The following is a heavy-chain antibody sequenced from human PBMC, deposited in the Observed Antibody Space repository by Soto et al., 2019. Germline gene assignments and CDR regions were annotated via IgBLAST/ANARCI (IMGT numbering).Heavy chain of an antibody. CDR2: INAGNGNT. V-gene: IGHV1-3*01. Sequence: ASVKVSCKASGYTFTSYAMHWVRQAPGQRLEWMGWINAGNGNTKYSQKFQGRVTITRDTSASTAYMELSSLRSEDTAVYYSGNTNYNPSLKSRVTISVDTSKNQFSLKLSSVTAADTAVYYCARDAGIVAPDYDFWSGDYYYGMDVWGQGTTVTVSS. J-gene: IGHJ6*02. CDR1: GYTFTSYA. CDR3: GNTNYNPSLKSRVTISVDTSKNQFSLKLSSVTAADTAVYYCARDAGIVAPDYDFWSGDYYYGMDV. D-gene: IGHD3-10*01.